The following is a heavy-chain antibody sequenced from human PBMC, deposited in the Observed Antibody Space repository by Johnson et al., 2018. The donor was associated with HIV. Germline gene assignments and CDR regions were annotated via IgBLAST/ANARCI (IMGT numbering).Heavy chain of an antibody. CDR3: AKDQNRDDAFDI. V-gene: IGHV3-30*18. Sequence: QVQLVESGGGVVQPGRSLRLSCAASGFTFSSYGMHWVRQAPGKGLEWVAVISYDGSNKYYADSVKGRFTISRDNSKNTMNLQMNRLRAEDTAVYYCAKDQNRDDAFDIWGQGTMVTVSS. D-gene: IGHD1-14*01. CDR2: ISYDGSNK. J-gene: IGHJ3*02. CDR1: GFTFSSYG.